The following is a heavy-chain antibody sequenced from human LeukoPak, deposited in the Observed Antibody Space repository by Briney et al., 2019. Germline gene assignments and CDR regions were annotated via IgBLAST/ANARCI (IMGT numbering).Heavy chain of an antibody. J-gene: IGHJ3*02. V-gene: IGHV3-30*02. CDR3: AGNDYGAFDI. CDR2: IRYDGSNK. CDR1: GFTFSSYG. D-gene: IGHD4-17*01. Sequence: GGSLRLSRAASGFTFSSYGMHWVRQAPGKGLEWVAFIRYDGSNKYYADSVKGRFTISRDNSKNTLYLQMNSLRAEDTAVYYCAGNDYGAFDIWGQGTMVTVSS.